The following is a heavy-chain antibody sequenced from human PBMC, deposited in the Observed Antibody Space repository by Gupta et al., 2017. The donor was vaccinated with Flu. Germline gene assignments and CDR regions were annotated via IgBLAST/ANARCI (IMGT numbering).Heavy chain of an antibody. V-gene: IGHV3-30*18. CDR2: LLYDGSDK. Sequence: QVQLVESGGGVVQSGTSLRLSCAASGFHFNLSGMHWVRQAPGKGLGWVALLLYDGSDKYYADSVKGRFTISRDNSKNTLYLQMNSLSAEDTAIYYCAKDRGAGSWYDHWGQGTLVTVSS. CDR1: GFHFNLSG. J-gene: IGHJ5*02. D-gene: IGHD3-10*01. CDR3: AKDRGAGSWYDH.